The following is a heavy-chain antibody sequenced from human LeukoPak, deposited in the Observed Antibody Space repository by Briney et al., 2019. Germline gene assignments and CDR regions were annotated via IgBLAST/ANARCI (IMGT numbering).Heavy chain of an antibody. J-gene: IGHJ4*02. D-gene: IGHD4-17*01. Sequence: GGSLRLSCAASGFTFSSYGMHWVRQAPGKGLEWVSAISGSGGSTYYADSVKGRFTISRDNSKNTLYLQMNSLRAEDTAVYYCAKERAPYGDLDYWGQGTLVTVSS. CDR1: GFTFSSYG. CDR3: AKERAPYGDLDY. V-gene: IGHV3-23*01. CDR2: ISGSGGST.